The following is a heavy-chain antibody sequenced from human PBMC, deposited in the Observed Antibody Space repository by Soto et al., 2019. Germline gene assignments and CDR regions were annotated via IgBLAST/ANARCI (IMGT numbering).Heavy chain of an antibody. D-gene: IGHD1-1*01. J-gene: IGHJ4*02. CDR3: ARSEMTYNWND. CDR1: GFTFRGDA. Sequence: EVQLLESGGDLVQPGGSLRLACAASGFTFRGDAMSWVRQAPGKGLEWVSSISGSGEMTHYAESVKGRFTISRDNSKNPLYLQMESLRGEDTALYYCARSEMTYNWNDWGQGTLVTVSS. V-gene: IGHV3-23*01. CDR2: ISGSGEMT.